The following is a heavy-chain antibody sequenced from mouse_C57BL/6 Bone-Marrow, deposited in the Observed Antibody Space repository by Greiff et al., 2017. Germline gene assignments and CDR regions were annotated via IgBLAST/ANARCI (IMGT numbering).Heavy chain of an antibody. CDR1: GYTFTSYG. Sequence: VQLQESGAELARPGASVKLSCKASGYTFTSYGISWVKQRTGQGLEWIGGIYPRSGNTYYNEKFKGKATLTAYKSSSTAYMELRSLTSEDSAVYFCSRRITTVVSYWGPGTTLTVSS. D-gene: IGHD1-1*01. CDR3: SRRITTVVSY. J-gene: IGHJ2*01. CDR2: IYPRSGNT. V-gene: IGHV1-81*01.